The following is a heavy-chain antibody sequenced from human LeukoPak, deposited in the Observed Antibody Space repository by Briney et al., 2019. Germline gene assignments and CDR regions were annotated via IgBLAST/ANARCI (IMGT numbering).Heavy chain of an antibody. J-gene: IGHJ4*02. CDR1: GFTFSSYG. CDR2: IWYDGSNK. Sequence: PGRSLRLSCAASGFTFSSYGMHWVRQAPGKGLEWVAVIWYDGSNKYYADSVKGRFTISRDNSKNTLYLQMNSLRAEDTAVYYCAKGGILTGYLDYWGQGTLVTVSS. V-gene: IGHV3-33*06. D-gene: IGHD3-9*01. CDR3: AKGGILTGYLDY.